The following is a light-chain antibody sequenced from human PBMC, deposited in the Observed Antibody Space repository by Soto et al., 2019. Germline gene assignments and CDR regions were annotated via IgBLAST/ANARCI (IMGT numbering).Light chain of an antibody. CDR2: GAS. V-gene: IGKV3-20*01. CDR3: QQHGSSPST. CDR1: RSVTNNY. J-gene: IGKJ5*01. Sequence: PGEKATLSCSASRSVTNNYLAXHQXKXGXXXRXXXYGASSRATGIPDRFSGSGSGTDFTLTISRLEPEDFAVYYCQQHGSSPSTFGQGKRLEIK.